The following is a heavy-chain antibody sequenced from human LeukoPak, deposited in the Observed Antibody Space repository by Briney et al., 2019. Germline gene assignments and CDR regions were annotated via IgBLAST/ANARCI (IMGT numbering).Heavy chain of an antibody. CDR2: INTDGRTT. Sequence: GGSLRLSCAAYGFTFSSYWMHWVRQAPGKGLVWVSRINTDGRTTNYADSVKGRFTISRDNAKNSLYLQMNSLRAEDTAVYYCARGDSSSWPYYYYYGMDVWGQGTTVTVSS. CDR3: ARGDSSSWPYYYYYGMDV. CDR1: GFTFSSYW. J-gene: IGHJ6*02. D-gene: IGHD6-13*01. V-gene: IGHV3-74*01.